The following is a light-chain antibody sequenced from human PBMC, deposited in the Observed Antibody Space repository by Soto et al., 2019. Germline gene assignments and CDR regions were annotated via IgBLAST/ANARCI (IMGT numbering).Light chain of an antibody. V-gene: IGKV3-20*01. CDR1: QSVSSEY. CDR2: ATS. Sequence: EIVLPQSPGTLSLSPGERATLSCRASQSVSSEYFAWYQRNPGQAPRHLIFATSSRATGIPDRFSGSGSGTDFTLTISRLEPEDFAVYYCQEYGGSPLYAFGQGTKLEIK. CDR3: QEYGGSPLYA. J-gene: IGKJ2*01.